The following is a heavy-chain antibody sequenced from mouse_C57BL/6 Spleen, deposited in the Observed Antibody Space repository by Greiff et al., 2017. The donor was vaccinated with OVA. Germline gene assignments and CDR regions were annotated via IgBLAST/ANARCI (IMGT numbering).Heavy chain of an antibody. V-gene: IGHV5-17*01. CDR1: GFTFSDYG. Sequence: EVKVVESGGGLVKPGGSLKLSCAASGFTFSDYGMHWVRQAPEKGLEWVAYISSGSSTIYYADTVKGRFTISRDNAKNTLFLQMTSLRSEDTAMYYCARSGYYDYLFDYWGQGTTLTVSS. D-gene: IGHD2-4*01. J-gene: IGHJ2*01. CDR3: ARSGYYDYLFDY. CDR2: ISSGSSTI.